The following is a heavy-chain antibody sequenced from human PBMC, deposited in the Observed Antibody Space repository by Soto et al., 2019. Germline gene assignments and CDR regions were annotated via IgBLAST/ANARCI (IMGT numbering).Heavy chain of an antibody. D-gene: IGHD4-4*01. Sequence: EAQLVESGGGLVQPGGSLRLSCAASGLSFDDYAMHWVRQAAGKGLEWVSGISWNSGRRDYADSVKGRFIISRDNAKNSLYLQMNSLRPEDTALYYCAIDIGGSTITTFFHYWGQGILVTVSS. CDR1: GLSFDDYA. J-gene: IGHJ4*02. CDR3: AIDIGGSTITTFFHY. CDR2: ISWNSGRR. V-gene: IGHV3-9*01.